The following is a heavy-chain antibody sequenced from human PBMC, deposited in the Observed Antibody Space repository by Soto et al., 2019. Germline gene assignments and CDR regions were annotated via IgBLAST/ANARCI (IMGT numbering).Heavy chain of an antibody. CDR1: GYTFTGYA. J-gene: IGHJ4*02. CDR2: INAGNGNT. CDR3: ARAVAVPADFDY. D-gene: IGHD6-19*01. Sequence: QVQVVQSGAEEKKPGASVKVSCTASGYTFTGYAIHWVRQAPGQRLEWMGWINAGNGNTKYSQKFQGRVTITRDTTASTAYRELSSLRSEDTAVYYCARAVAVPADFDYWGQGTLVTVSS. V-gene: IGHV1-3*05.